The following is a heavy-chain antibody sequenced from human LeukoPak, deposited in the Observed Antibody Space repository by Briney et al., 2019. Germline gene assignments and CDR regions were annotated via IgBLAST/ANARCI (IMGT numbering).Heavy chain of an antibody. CDR1: GFTFSSYE. D-gene: IGHD6-19*01. Sequence: GGSLRLSCAASGFTFSSYEMNWVHQAPGKGLEWVSYISSSGSTIYYADSVKGRFTISRDNAKNSLYLQMNSLRAVDTAVYYCATDSSGWHQIDYWGQGTLVTVSS. V-gene: IGHV3-48*03. J-gene: IGHJ4*02. CDR2: ISSSGSTI. CDR3: ATDSSGWHQIDY.